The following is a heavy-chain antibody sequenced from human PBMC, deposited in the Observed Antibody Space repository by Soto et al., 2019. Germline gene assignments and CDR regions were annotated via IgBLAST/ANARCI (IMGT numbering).Heavy chain of an antibody. V-gene: IGHV5-51*01. CDR1: GYSFTSYW. CDR3: ASHITVSHASYYYGMDV. D-gene: IGHD4-17*01. J-gene: IGHJ6*02. Sequence: GESLKISCKGSGYSFTSYWIGWVRQMPGKGLEWMGIIYPGDSDTRYSPSFQGQVTISVDKSISTAYLQWSSLKASDTAMYYCASHITVSHASYYYGMDVWGQGTTVTVSS. CDR2: IYPGDSDT.